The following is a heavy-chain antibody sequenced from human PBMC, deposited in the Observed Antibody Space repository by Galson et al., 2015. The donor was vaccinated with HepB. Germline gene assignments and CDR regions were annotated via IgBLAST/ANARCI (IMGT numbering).Heavy chain of an antibody. J-gene: IGHJ4*02. D-gene: IGHD3-16*01. Sequence: SLRLSCAASGFTFSSYGMHWVCQAPGKGLEWVAVIWYDGSNKYYADSVKGRFTISRDNSKNTLYLQMNSLRAEDTAMYYCARVDVGGGSGEDYWGQGTLVTVSS. V-gene: IGHV3-33*01. CDR3: ARVDVGGGSGEDY. CDR2: IWYDGSNK. CDR1: GFTFSSYG.